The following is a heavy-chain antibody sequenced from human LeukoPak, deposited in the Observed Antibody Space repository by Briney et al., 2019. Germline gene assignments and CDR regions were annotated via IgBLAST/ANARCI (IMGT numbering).Heavy chain of an antibody. J-gene: IGHJ5*02. D-gene: IGHD4-17*01. Sequence: ASVKVSCKASGYTFTGYYMHWVRQAPGQGLEWMGRINPNSGGTNYAQKFQGRVTMTRDTSISTAYMELSRLRSDDTAVYYCARDRSDYGDVSFSPWGQGTLVTVSS. CDR3: ARDRSDYGDVSFSP. V-gene: IGHV1-2*06. CDR1: GYTFTGYY. CDR2: INPNSGGT.